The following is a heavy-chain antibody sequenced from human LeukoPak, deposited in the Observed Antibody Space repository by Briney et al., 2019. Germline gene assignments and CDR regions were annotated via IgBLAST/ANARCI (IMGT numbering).Heavy chain of an antibody. J-gene: IGHJ4*02. V-gene: IGHV3-74*01. CDR3: ARGAYYGSGSYMDY. CDR2: INSDGSAT. CDR1: GFTFSSYW. D-gene: IGHD3-10*01. Sequence: GGSLRLSCAASGFTFSSYWMHWVRQAPGKGLVWVSRINSDGSATTYADSVKGRFTISRDNAKNSLYLQMNSLRAEDTAVYYCARGAYYGSGSYMDYWGQGTLVTVSS.